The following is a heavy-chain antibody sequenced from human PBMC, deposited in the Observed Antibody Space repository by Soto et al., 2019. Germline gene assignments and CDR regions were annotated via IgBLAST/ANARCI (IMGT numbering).Heavy chain of an antibody. J-gene: IGHJ1*01. Sequence: QAQLVQSGAEVKKPGASVKVSCEVSGYTFTDHYVHWVRQAPGQGLEWMGWVNPNTAGTIYAQKFHGRVTMTSDTSITTAYMEITSLRSDDTALYYCASIDSVAYDGNGLDVWGQGTLVTVSS. CDR3: ASIDSVAYDGNGLDV. V-gene: IGHV1-2*02. D-gene: IGHD2-8*01. CDR2: VNPNTAGT. CDR1: GYTFTDHY.